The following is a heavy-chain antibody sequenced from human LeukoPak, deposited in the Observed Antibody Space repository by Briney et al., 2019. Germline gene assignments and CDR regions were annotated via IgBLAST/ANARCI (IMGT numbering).Heavy chain of an antibody. V-gene: IGHV3-30*02. J-gene: IGHJ4*02. CDR3: ARAYNNHLDY. D-gene: IGHD1-1*01. CDR1: GFTFSSYG. CDR2: IRFDGSNN. Sequence: PGGSLRLSCAASGFTFSSYGMHWVRQAPGKGLEWVAFIRFDGSNNYYADSVKGRFTISRDNSKNTLYLQMNSLRAEDTAVYYCARAYNNHLDYWGQGTLVTVSS.